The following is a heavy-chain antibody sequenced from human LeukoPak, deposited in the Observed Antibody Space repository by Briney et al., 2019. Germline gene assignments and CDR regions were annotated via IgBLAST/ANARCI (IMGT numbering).Heavy chain of an antibody. CDR2: IYYSGSP. CDR3: ARGYSYGFDS. J-gene: IGHJ4*02. V-gene: IGHV4-31*03. D-gene: IGHD5-18*01. CDR1: GGSISSGGYY. Sequence: PSETLSLTRTVSGGSISSGGYYWSWIRQHPGKGLEWIGFIYYSGSPYYNPSLNSRVTISVDTSKNQFSLKLISVTAADTAVFYCARGYSYGFDSWGQGTLVTVPS.